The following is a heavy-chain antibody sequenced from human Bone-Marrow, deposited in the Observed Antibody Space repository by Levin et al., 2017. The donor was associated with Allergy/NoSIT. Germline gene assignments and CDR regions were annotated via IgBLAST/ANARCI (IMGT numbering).Heavy chain of an antibody. Sequence: GESLKISCKASGYTFTSHYMHWVRQAPGQGLEWMGMINPSGGNTAYAQTFQDRVTMTRDTSTDTVYMELSRLRSEDTAVYYCARDPSIFGLFIGLDPWGQGTLVTVSS. J-gene: IGHJ5*02. CDR2: INPSGGNT. D-gene: IGHD3/OR15-3a*01. CDR3: ARDPSIFGLFIGLDP. CDR1: GYTFTSHY. V-gene: IGHV1-46*01.